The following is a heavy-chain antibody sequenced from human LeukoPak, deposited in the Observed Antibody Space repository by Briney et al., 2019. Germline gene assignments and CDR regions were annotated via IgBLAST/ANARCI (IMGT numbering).Heavy chain of an antibody. CDR2: IYYSGST. CDR1: GGSISSYY. Sequence: SETLSLTCTVSGGSISSYYWSWIRQPPGKGLEWSGYIYYSGSTNYNRSLKSRVTISVDTSENQFSLKLSSVTAADTAVYYCARTPPSDSRSYYNFDYWGPGTLVTVSS. J-gene: IGHJ4*02. CDR3: ARTPPSDSRSYYNFDY. V-gene: IGHV4-59*01. D-gene: IGHD3-10*01.